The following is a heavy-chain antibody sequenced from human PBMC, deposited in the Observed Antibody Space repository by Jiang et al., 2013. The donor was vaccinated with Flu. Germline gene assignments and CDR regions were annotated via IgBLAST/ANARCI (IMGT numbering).Heavy chain of an antibody. Sequence: EWVSSISSSSSYIYYADSVKGRFTISRDNAKKSLYLQMNSLRAEDTAVYYCARVMDTAMVMGGYYYYGMDVWGLGTTVTVFS. CDR3: ARVMDTAMVMGGYYYYGMDV. J-gene: IGHJ6*02. CDR2: ISSSSSYI. V-gene: IGHV3-21*01. D-gene: IGHD5-18*01.